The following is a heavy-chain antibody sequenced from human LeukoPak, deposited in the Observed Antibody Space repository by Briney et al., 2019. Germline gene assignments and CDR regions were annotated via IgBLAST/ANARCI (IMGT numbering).Heavy chain of an antibody. J-gene: IGHJ4*02. V-gene: IGHV4-38-2*02. D-gene: IGHD5-12*01. CDR3: ARSGSGYLRYYFDY. CDR1: GYSISSGYY. Sequence: PSETLSLTCTVSGYSISSGYYWGWIRQPPGKGLEWIGSIYHSGSTYYNPSLKSRVTISVDTSKNQFSLKLSSVTAVDTAVYYCARSGSGYLRYYFDYWGQGTLVTVSS. CDR2: IYHSGST.